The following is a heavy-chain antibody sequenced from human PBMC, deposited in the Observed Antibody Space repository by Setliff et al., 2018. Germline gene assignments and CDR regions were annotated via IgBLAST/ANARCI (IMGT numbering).Heavy chain of an antibody. D-gene: IGHD3-10*01. J-gene: IGHJ4*02. CDR1: GFTFDSYG. V-gene: IGHV3-33*08. CDR3: ARPGRSNYWDSFDY. Sequence: GGSLRLSCAASGFTFDSYGMHWVRQAPGKGLEWVAVIWYDGSDQAYADSVKGRFTISRDNSKNTLYLQMNSLRADDTAVYYCARPGRSNYWDSFDYWGQGTLVTVSS. CDR2: IWYDGSDQ.